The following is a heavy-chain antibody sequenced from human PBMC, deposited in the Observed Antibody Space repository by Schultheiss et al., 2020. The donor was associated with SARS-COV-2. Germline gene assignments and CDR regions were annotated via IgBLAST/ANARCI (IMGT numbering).Heavy chain of an antibody. D-gene: IGHD3-16*02. V-gene: IGHV3-21*01. CDR2: ISSSSSYI. Sequence: GGSLRLSCAASGFTFSRYDMHWGRQAPGKGLEWVSSISSSSSYIYYADSVKGRFTISRDNSKNTLYLQMNSLRAEDTAVYYCAKDRRGALRLGELSSWGQGTRVTVSS. J-gene: IGHJ5*02. CDR1: GFTFSRYD. CDR3: AKDRRGALRLGELSS.